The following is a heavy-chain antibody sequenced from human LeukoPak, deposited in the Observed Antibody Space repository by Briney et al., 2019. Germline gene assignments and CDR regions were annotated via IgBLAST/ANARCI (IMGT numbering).Heavy chain of an antibody. V-gene: IGHV4-34*01. CDR1: GGSFSGYY. J-gene: IGHJ4*02. CDR2: IYHSGST. D-gene: IGHD3-3*01. CDR3: ARASGMGVVTLYYFDY. Sequence: SETLSLTCAVYGGSFSGYYWSWIRQPPGKGLEWIGSIYHSGSTYYNPSLKSRVTISVDTSKNQFSLKLSSVTAADTAVYYCARASGMGVVTLYYFDYWGQGTLVTVSS.